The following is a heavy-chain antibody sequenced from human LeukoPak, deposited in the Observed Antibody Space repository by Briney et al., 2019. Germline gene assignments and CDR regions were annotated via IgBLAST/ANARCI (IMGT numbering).Heavy chain of an antibody. CDR1: GFTFSSYS. J-gene: IGHJ4*02. CDR2: ISSSSSYI. D-gene: IGHD1-1*01. CDR3: ARSTTGTTVRYFGY. Sequence: GGSLRLSCAASGFTFSSYSMNWVRQAPGKGLEWVSSISSSSSYIYYADSVKGRFTISRDNAKNSLYLQMNSLRAEDTAVYYCARSTTGTTVRYFGYWGQGTLVTVSS. V-gene: IGHV3-21*01.